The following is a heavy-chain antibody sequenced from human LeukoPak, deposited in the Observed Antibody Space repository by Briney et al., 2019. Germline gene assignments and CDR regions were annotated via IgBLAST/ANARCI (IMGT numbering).Heavy chain of an antibody. D-gene: IGHD6-19*01. V-gene: IGHV4-4*07. J-gene: IGHJ4*02. Sequence: SETLSLTCTVSGCSIGNNDWSWVRQPAGRGLEWIGRIQPSGSINYNPSLKSRVTMSIHMSENQFSLKLSSVTAADSAVYYCARVSNIGWYQFDYWGQGTLVTVSS. CDR2: IQPSGSI. CDR1: GCSIGNND. CDR3: ARVSNIGWYQFDY.